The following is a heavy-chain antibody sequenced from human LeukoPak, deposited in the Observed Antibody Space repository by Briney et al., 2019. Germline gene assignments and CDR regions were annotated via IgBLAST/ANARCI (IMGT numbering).Heavy chain of an antibody. Sequence: TGGSLRLSCTASGFTFGDYATSWVRQAPGKGLEWVGFIRSKAYGGTTEYAASVKGRFTISRDDSKSIAYLQMNSLKTEDTAVYYCTRGDPGNDYWGQGTLVTVSS. J-gene: IGHJ4*02. CDR1: GFTFGDYA. CDR3: TRGDPGNDY. CDR2: IRSKAYGGTT. V-gene: IGHV3-49*04.